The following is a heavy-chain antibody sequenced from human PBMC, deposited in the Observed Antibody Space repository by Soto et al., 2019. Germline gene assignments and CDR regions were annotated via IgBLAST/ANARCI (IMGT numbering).Heavy chain of an antibody. CDR1: GYTFTNYG. V-gene: IGHV1-18*01. J-gene: IGHJ4*02. Sequence: QVQMVQSGPEVKKPGASVKVSCKTSGYTFTNYGVAWVRQAPGQGLEWMGWISTSKGDTTYAQRFQGRVTMTPDTSTSTAYMELRSLRSDDTAVYYCATRSPAFDFWGQGTLVTVSS. CDR2: ISTSKGDT. CDR3: ATRSPAFDF.